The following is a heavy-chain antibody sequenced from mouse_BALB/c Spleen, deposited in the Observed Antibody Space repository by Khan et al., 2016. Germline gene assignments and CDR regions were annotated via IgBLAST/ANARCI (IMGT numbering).Heavy chain of an antibody. D-gene: IGHD2-2*01. CDR3: ARWLDAMDY. J-gene: IGHJ4*01. CDR1: GYLITSDYA. Sequence: EVQLQESGPGLVKPSQSLSLTCTVTGYLITSDYAWNWIRQFPGNKLEWMGYIRYRGTTTYNPSLKSRISITRDTSKNQFFLQLNSVTTEDTATYYCARWLDAMDYWGQGTSVTVSS. CDR2: IRYRGTT. V-gene: IGHV3-2*02.